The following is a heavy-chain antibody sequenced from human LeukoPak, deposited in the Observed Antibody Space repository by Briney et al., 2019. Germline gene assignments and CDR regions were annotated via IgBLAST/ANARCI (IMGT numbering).Heavy chain of an antibody. CDR2: ISGSGGST. J-gene: IGHJ4*02. CDR1: GFTFSSYA. D-gene: IGHD3-22*01. CDR3: ARSDYYDIFDY. V-gene: IGHV3-23*01. Sequence: GGSLRLSCAASGFTFSSYAMSWVRQAPGKGLEWVSAISGSGGSTYYADSVKGRFTISRHNSKNTLYLQMNSLRAEDTAVYYCARSDYYDIFDYWGQGTLVTVSS.